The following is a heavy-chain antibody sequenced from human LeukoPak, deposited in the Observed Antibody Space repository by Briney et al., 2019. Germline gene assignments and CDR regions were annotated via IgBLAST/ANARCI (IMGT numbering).Heavy chain of an antibody. V-gene: IGHV4-59*01. CDR3: ARTGSTVTMLYPFDH. Sequence: SETLSLTCSVSGGSIRNYYWTWIRQPPGKGLEWIGHVSNSGSTKYNPSLKSRVSISVDTSKNQFSLKLSSVTAADTAVYYCARTGSTVTMLYPFDHWGQGTLVTVSS. J-gene: IGHJ4*02. CDR1: GGSIRNYY. CDR2: VSNSGST. D-gene: IGHD4-17*01.